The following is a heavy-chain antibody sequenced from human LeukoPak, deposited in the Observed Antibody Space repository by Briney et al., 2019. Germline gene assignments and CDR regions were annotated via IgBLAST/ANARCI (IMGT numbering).Heavy chain of an antibody. CDR3: ARVSQYYDFWSGYYNWFDP. Sequence: ASVKVSCRASGYTFTDYYIFWVRQAPGQGLEWMGWINCNNGGTQYAEKFQGRVTMTRDTSISTAYMELSRLRSDDTAVYYCARVSQYYDFWSGYYNWFDPWGQGTLVTVSS. J-gene: IGHJ5*02. V-gene: IGHV1-2*02. CDR2: INCNNGGT. D-gene: IGHD3-3*01. CDR1: GYTFTDYY.